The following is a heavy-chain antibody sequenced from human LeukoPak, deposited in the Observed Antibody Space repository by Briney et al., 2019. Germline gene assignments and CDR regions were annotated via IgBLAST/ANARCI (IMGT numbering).Heavy chain of an antibody. CDR2: ISAYNGNT. D-gene: IGHD3-22*01. J-gene: IGHJ4*02. V-gene: IGHV1-18*01. CDR3: AREGMTYYYDSSGYYTDY. CDR1: GYTFTSYG. Sequence: ASVKVSCKASGYTFTSYGISWVRQAPGQGLEWMGWISAYNGNTNYAQKLQGRVTMTTVTSTSTAYMELRSLRSDDTAVYYCAREGMTYYYDSSGYYTDYWGQGTLVTVSS.